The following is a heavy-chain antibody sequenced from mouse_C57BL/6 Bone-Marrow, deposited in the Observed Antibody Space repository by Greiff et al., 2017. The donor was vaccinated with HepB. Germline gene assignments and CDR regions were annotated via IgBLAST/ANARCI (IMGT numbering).Heavy chain of an antibody. V-gene: IGHV1-82*01. CDR2: IYPGDGDT. CDR3: AKLGYFDY. Sequence: QVQLQQSGPELVKPGASVKISCKASGYAFSSSWMNWVKQRPGKGLEWIGRIYPGDGDTNYNGKFKGKATLTADKSSSTAYMQLSSLPSEDSAVYFCAKLGYFDYWGQGTTLTVSS. J-gene: IGHJ2*01. D-gene: IGHD4-1*01. CDR1: GYAFSSSW.